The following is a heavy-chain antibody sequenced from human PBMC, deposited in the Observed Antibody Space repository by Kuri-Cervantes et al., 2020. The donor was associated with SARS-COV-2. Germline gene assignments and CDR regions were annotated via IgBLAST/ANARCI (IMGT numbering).Heavy chain of an antibody. CDR3: ARAGQYQLLYDTKEAYHYGMDV. J-gene: IGHJ6*02. Sequence: GGSLRLSCAASGFTFSSYGMHWVRQAPGKGLEWVAVIWYDGSNKYYADSVKGRFTISRDNSKNTLYLQMNSLRAEDTAVYYCARAGQYQLLYDTKEAYHYGMDVWGQGTTVTVSS. V-gene: IGHV3-33*01. CDR1: GFTFSSYG. CDR2: IWYDGSNK. D-gene: IGHD2-2*02.